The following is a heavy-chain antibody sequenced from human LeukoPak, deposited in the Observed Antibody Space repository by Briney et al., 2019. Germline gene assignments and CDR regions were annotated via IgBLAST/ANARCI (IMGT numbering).Heavy chain of an antibody. V-gene: IGHV3-33*06. CDR1: GFTFSSYG. J-gene: IGHJ4*01. CDR3: AKPTRGSGSFLIDF. Sequence: PGGSLRLSCAASGFTFSSYGMHWARQAPGKGLEWVAVIWNDGSDKYYADSVKGRFTISRDNSKNTLYLQMNSLRAEDTAVYHCAKPTRGSGSFLIDFWGQGTLVTVSS. CDR2: IWNDGSDK. D-gene: IGHD1-26*01.